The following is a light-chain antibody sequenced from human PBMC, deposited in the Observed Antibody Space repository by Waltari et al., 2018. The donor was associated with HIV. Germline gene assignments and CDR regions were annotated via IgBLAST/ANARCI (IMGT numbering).Light chain of an antibody. J-gene: IGLJ2*01. CDR1: SPASRFYQY. CDR3: ASNRLDYTLI. V-gene: IGLV2-14*03. CDR2: DIN. Sequence: QSALTQPASVSGFLGPSITISCTGISPASRFYQYVSWYQQYPGTIPRLIIFDINNRPSGVSDHFSGSRSGNSASLTFSGLQSGDEAHYYCASNRLDYTLIFGGGTKLTVL.